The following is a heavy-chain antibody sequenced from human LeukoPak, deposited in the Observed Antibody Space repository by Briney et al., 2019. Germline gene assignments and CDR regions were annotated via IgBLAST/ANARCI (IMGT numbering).Heavy chain of an antibody. Sequence: GASVKVSCKASGYTFTGYYMHWVRKGPGQGLEWMGWINPNSGGTNYAQKFQGRVTMTRDTSISTAYMELSRLRSDDTAVYYCARVRLRYFDWLLGYWGQGTLVTVSS. CDR3: ARVRLRYFDWLLGY. CDR2: INPNSGGT. V-gene: IGHV1-2*02. J-gene: IGHJ4*02. CDR1: GYTFTGYY. D-gene: IGHD3-9*01.